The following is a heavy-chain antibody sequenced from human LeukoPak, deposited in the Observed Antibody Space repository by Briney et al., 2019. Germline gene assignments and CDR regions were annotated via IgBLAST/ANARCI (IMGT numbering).Heavy chain of an antibody. Sequence: SETLSLTCIVSGGSISSSTYYWGWIRQPPGKGLEWIGNIYYNGNTYYNPSLKSRVTISADTSKNQFSLKLSSVTAADTAVYYCARGGGDHLHFDYWGQGTLVTVSS. V-gene: IGHV4-39*07. CDR2: IYYNGNT. D-gene: IGHD4-17*01. CDR1: GGSISSSTYY. J-gene: IGHJ4*02. CDR3: ARGGGDHLHFDY.